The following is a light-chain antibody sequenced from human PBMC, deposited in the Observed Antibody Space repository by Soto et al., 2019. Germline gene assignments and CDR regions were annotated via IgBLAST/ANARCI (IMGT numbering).Light chain of an antibody. V-gene: IGKV4-1*01. J-gene: IGKJ3*01. CDR2: WAS. Sequence: DIVMTQSPDYLAVSLGERATINCKSSQSVLHSSNNKNYLTWYQQKPGQPPKLLIYWASTRESGVPDRFSGSGSGTDFTLTISSLQAEDVAVYYCQQYYSIPLTFGPGTKVDIK. CDR3: QQYYSIPLT. CDR1: QSVLHSSNNKNY.